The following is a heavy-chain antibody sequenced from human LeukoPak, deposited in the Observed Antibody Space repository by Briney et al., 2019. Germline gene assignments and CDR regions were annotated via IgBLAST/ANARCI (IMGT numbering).Heavy chain of an antibody. CDR3: ARDTVTTFLRYFYYYMDV. CDR1: GGSINNYY. J-gene: IGHJ6*03. D-gene: IGHD4-11*01. V-gene: IGHV4-4*07. CDR2: MYPSGST. Sequence: SETQSLTCTVSGGSINNYYWSWIRQPAGKGLEWIGRMYPSGSTNYNPSLKSRVTMSVDTSKKQFTLNMSSVTAADTAVYYCARDTVTTFLRYFYYYMDVWGKGTSVTVSS.